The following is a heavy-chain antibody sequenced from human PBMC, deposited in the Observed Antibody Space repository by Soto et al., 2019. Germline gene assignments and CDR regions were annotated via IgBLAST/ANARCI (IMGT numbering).Heavy chain of an antibody. Sequence: EVHLVESGGGLVKPGGSLRLSCAASGVTFNTYAMNWVRQAPGKGLEWVSSITTSSAYIYYADSLKGRITISRDNAKNSLFLQMNSLRAEDTAVYYCVRAGTARLLRHSWFDTWGQGTLVTVSS. D-gene: IGHD2-21*01. CDR3: VRAGTARLLRHSWFDT. V-gene: IGHV3-21*01. CDR2: ITTSSAYI. CDR1: GVTFNTYA. J-gene: IGHJ5*02.